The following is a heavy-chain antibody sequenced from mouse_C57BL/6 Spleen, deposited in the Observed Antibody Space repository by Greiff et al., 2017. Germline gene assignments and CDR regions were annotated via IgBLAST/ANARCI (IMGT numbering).Heavy chain of an antibody. V-gene: IGHV1-42*01. CDR2: INPSTGGT. Sequence: DVQLQESGPELVKPGASVKISCKASGYSFTGYYMNWVKQSPEKSLEWIGEINPSTGGTTYNQKFKAKATLTVDKSSSTAYMQLKSLTSEDSAVYYCARSRGVTTMDYWGQGTSVTVSS. CDR1: GYSFTGYY. J-gene: IGHJ4*01. CDR3: ARSRGVTTMDY. D-gene: IGHD2-12*01.